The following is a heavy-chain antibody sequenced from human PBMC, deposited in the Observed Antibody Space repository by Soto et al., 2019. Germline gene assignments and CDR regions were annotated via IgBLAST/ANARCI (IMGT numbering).Heavy chain of an antibody. Sequence: GGSLRLSCAASGFTFSSYAMHWVRQAPGKGLEWVAVISYDGSNKYYADSVKGRFTISRDNSKNTLYLQMNSLRAEDTAVYYCARVGGIVVVITTGGMDVWGQGTTVTVSS. CDR3: ARVGGIVVVITTGGMDV. V-gene: IGHV3-30-3*01. J-gene: IGHJ6*02. CDR2: ISYDGSNK. D-gene: IGHD3-22*01. CDR1: GFTFSSYA.